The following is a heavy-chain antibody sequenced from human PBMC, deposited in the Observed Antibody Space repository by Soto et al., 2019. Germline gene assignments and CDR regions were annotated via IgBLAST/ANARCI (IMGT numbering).Heavy chain of an antibody. D-gene: IGHD2-15*01. CDR1: GGTXISYA. CDR2: IIPIFGTA. V-gene: IGHV1-69*13. Sequence: GXSXKVSFKASGGTXISYASSLVRQAPGQGLEWMGGIIPIFGTANYAQKFQGRVTITADESTSTAYIELSILRSEDTAVYYCARAGVVVAALDYWGQGTLVTVS. J-gene: IGHJ4*02. CDR3: ARAGVVVAALDY.